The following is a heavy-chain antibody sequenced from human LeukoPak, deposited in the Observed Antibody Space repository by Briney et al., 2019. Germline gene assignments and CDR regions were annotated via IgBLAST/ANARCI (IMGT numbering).Heavy chain of an antibody. V-gene: IGHV1-46*01. CDR2: INPSGGST. CDR1: GYTFTSYY. J-gene: IGHJ5*02. D-gene: IGHD3-3*01. CDR3: ARDGRITIFGVAGNWFDP. Sequence: GASVKVSCKASGYTFTSYYMHWVRQAPGQGLEWMGIINPSGGSTSYAQKFQGRVTMTRDTSTSTVYMELSSLRSEDTAVYYCARDGRITIFGVAGNWFDPWGQGTLVTVSS.